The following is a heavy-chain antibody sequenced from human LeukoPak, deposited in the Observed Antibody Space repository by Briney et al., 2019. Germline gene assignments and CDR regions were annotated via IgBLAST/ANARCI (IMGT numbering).Heavy chain of an antibody. CDR3: AGTETYYDILTGNRVYYFDY. V-gene: IGHV4-59*08. Sequence: PSETLSLTCTVSGGSISSYYWSWIRQPPGKGLEWIGYIYYSGSTNYNSSLKSRVTISVDTSKNQFSLKLSSVTAADTAVYYCAGTETYYDILTGNRVYYFDYWGQGTLVTVSS. CDR1: GGSISSYY. J-gene: IGHJ4*02. CDR2: IYYSGST. D-gene: IGHD3-9*01.